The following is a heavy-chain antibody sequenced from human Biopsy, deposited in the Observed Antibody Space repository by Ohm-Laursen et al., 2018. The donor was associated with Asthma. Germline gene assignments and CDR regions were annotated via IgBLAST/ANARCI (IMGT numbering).Heavy chain of an antibody. CDR1: GGPFRGYY. V-gene: IGHV4-34*01. J-gene: IGHJ6*02. CDR3: ARITNDRIAAAGRYYYYGMDV. CDR2: LNHSGST. D-gene: IGHD6-13*01. Sequence: SVTLSLTCAVYGGPFRGYYWRWMRQPPGKGLVGIGELNHSGSTNYNPSLKGRVTISVDTSKNQFPLKLSRATAADTAAYYCARITNDRIAAAGRYYYYGMDVWGQGNAVTVS.